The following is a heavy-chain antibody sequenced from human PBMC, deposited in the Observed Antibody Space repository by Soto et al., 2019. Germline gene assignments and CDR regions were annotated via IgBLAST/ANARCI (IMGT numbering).Heavy chain of an antibody. CDR3: AGQPSAGSYYDLGSYYYYYAMDV. D-gene: IGHD3-10*01. J-gene: IGHJ6*02. CDR1: GGSISSSSYY. Sequence: SETLSLTCTVSGGSISSSSYYWGWIRQPPGKGLEWIGSIYYSGSTYYNPSLKSRVTISVDTSKNQFSLKLSSVTAADTAVYYCAGQPSAGSYYDLGSYYYYYAMDVWGQGTTVTVSS. CDR2: IYYSGST. V-gene: IGHV4-39*01.